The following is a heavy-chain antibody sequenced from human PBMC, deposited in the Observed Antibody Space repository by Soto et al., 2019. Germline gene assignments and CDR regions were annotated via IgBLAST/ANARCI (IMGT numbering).Heavy chain of an antibody. CDR3: ARGVTTTYYYGMDV. CDR1: GGTFSSYA. J-gene: IGHJ6*02. D-gene: IGHD4-17*01. CDR2: IIPIFGTA. V-gene: IGHV1-69*01. Sequence: QVQLVQSGAEVKKPGSSVKVSCKASGGTFSSYAISWVRQAPGQGLEGMGGIIPIFGTATYAQKFQARVTITADESTSTAYMELSSLRAEDTAVYYWARGVTTTYYYGMDVGGQGTTVTVSS.